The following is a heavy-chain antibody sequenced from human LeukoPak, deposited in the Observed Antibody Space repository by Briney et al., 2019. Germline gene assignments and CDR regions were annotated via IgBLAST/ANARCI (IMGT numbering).Heavy chain of an antibody. CDR1: GFTFSSYW. CDR3: ATTTRSRSWDY. D-gene: IGHD1-1*01. J-gene: IGHJ4*02. CDR2: IKPDGTEK. Sequence: GGSLRLSCAASGFTFSSYWMCWVRQAPGKGLEWVANIKPDGTEKQYVDSVKGRLTISRDNAKNSLYLQMSSLRVDDTAVYYCATTTRSRSWDYWGQGTLVTVSS. V-gene: IGHV3-7*01.